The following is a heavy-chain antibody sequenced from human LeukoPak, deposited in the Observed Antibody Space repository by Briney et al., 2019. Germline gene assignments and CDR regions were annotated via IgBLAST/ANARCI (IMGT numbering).Heavy chain of an antibody. D-gene: IGHD2-2*01. V-gene: IGHV3-21*01. CDR3: ARGGASTYYYYGMDV. CDR1: GFTFSSYS. CDR2: ISSSSSYI. J-gene: IGHJ6*02. Sequence: GGSLRLSCAASGFTFSSYSMNWVRQAPGKGLEWVSSISSSSSYIYYADSVKGRFTISRDDAKNSLYLQMNSLRAEDTAVYCCARGGASTYYYYGMDVWGQGTTVTVSS.